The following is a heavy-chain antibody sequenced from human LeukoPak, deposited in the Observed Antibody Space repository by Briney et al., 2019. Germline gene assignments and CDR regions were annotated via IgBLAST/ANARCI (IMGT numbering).Heavy chain of an antibody. CDR2: IYYSGST. CDR3: ARQYCGGGSCYFDY. V-gene: IGHV4-30-4*08. D-gene: IGHD2-15*01. J-gene: IGHJ4*02. Sequence: SQTLSLTCTVSGGSISSGDYYWSWIRQPPGKGLEWIGYIYYSGSTYYNPSLKSRVTISVDTSKNQFSLKLSSVTAADTAVYYCARQYCGGGSCYFDYWGQGTLVTVSS. CDR1: GGSISSGDYY.